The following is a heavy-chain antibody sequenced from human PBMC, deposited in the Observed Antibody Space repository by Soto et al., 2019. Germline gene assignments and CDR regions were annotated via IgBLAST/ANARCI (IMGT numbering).Heavy chain of an antibody. D-gene: IGHD3-16*02. J-gene: IGHJ3*02. V-gene: IGHV1-24*01. Sequence: GASVKVSCKVSGYTLTELSMHWVRQAPGKGLEWMGGFDPEDGETIYAQKFQGRVTMTEDTSTDTAYMELSSLRSEDTAVYYCATENHWRSMITFGGVIAVDAFDIWGQGTMVTVSS. CDR2: FDPEDGET. CDR1: GYTLTELS. CDR3: ATENHWRSMITFGGVIAVDAFDI.